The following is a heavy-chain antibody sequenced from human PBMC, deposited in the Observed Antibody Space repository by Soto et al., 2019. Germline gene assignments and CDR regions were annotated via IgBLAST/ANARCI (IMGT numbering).Heavy chain of an antibody. Sequence: QITLKESGHTLVKPTQTLTLTCTFSGFSVVGSGVGVGWISQPPGKALESLGVIYWDDDNRYSSSLRNRITLAKDSSRNHVVLTLTNLVPEDAGTYYCAHSPDIVSPKANGGFDIWGQGTMVTV. J-gene: IGHJ3*02. CDR1: GFSVVGSGVG. CDR2: IYWDDDN. V-gene: IGHV2-5*02. D-gene: IGHD2-15*01. CDR3: AHSPDIVSPKANGGFDI.